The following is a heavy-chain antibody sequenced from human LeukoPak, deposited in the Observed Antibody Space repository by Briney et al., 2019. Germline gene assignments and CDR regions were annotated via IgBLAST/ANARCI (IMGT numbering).Heavy chain of an antibody. CDR2: ISGSGGST. J-gene: IGHJ4*02. D-gene: IGHD2-2*02. Sequence: GGSLRLSCAASGFTFSSYAMSWVRQAPGKGLEWVSAISGSGGSTYYADPVKGRFTISRDNSKNTLYLQMNSLRPEDTAVYYCARDLSQSLLLYDYWGQGTLVTVSS. CDR3: ARDLSQSLLLYDY. V-gene: IGHV3-23*01. CDR1: GFTFSSYA.